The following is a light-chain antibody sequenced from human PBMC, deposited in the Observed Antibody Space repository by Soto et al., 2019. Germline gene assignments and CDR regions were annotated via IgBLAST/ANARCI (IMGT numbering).Light chain of an antibody. CDR1: SSNIGSNY. J-gene: IGLJ1*01. CDR2: RNN. CDR3: AAWDDSLSGFYV. Sequence: QSVLTQPPSASGTPGQRVTLSCSGSSSNIGSNYVYWYQQLPGTAPKLLIYRNNQRPSGVPDRFSGSKSGTSASLAISGLRSEDEADYYCAAWDDSLSGFYVFGTGTKVPVL. V-gene: IGLV1-47*01.